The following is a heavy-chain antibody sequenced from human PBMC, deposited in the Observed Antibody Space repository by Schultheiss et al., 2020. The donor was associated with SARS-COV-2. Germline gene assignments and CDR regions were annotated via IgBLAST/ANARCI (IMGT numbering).Heavy chain of an antibody. Sequence: GGSLRLSCAASGFTFSSYAMSWVRQAPGKGLEWVSAISGTAGDTYYPGSVKGRFTISRENAKNSLYLQMNSLRAGDTAVYYCARALYSSSPYYYYYGMDVWGQGTTVTVSS. D-gene: IGHD6-6*01. J-gene: IGHJ6*02. CDR3: ARALYSSSPYYYYYGMDV. V-gene: IGHV3-13*01. CDR2: ISGTAGDT. CDR1: GFTFSSYA.